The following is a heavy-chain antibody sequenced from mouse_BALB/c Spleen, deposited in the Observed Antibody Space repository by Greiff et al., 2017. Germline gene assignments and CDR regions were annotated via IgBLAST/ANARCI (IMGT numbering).Heavy chain of an antibody. CDR2: INPNNGGT. Sequence: VQLQQSGPELVKPGASVKIPCKASGYTFTDYNMDWVKQSHGKSLEWIGDINPNNGGTIYNQKFKGKATLTVDKSSSTAYMELRSLTSEDTAVYYCASSYYGRRRYLDVWGAGTTVTVSS. D-gene: IGHD1-1*01. CDR1: GYTFTDYN. V-gene: IGHV1-18*01. CDR3: ASSYYGRRRYLDV. J-gene: IGHJ1*01.